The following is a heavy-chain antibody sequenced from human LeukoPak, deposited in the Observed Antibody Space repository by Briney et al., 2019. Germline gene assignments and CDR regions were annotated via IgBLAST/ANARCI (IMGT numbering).Heavy chain of an antibody. V-gene: IGHV4-61*02. CDR2: IYTSGST. Sequence: PSQSLSLTCTVSGGSISSGSYYWSWIRQPAGKGLEWIGRIYTSGSTNYNPSLKSRVTISVDTSKNQFSLKLSSVTAADTAVYYCARGSYDFWSGYDYRGQGTLVTVSS. CDR1: GGSISSGSYY. J-gene: IGHJ4*02. CDR3: ARGSYDFWSGYDY. D-gene: IGHD3-3*01.